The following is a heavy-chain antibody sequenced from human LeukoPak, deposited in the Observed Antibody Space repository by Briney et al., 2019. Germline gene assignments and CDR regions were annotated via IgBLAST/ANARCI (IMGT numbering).Heavy chain of an antibody. CDR1: GFTFSNYA. D-gene: IGHD3-16*01. CDR2: ISGSGGTT. J-gene: IGHJ4*02. CDR3: ARDSYSRY. Sequence: GGSLRLSCAASGFTFSNYAMNWVRQAPGRGLEWVSAISGSGGTTYYADSVKGRFILSRDISKNTLYLQMNNLRAEDTAVYYCARDSYSRYWGQGTLVSVSS. V-gene: IGHV3-23*01.